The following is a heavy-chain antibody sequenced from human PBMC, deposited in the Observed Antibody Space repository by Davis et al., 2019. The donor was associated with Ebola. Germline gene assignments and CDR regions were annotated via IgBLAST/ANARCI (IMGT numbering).Heavy chain of an antibody. CDR2: LSVTGGHT. J-gene: IGHJ3*02. D-gene: IGHD3-3*01. V-gene: IGHV3-21*06. Sequence: GESLKISCVASGLTFSRYGMHWVRQAPGKGLEWVAALSVTGGHTFYAESVKGRFTISRDNAKNMLYLQMNSLRAEDTAVYYCARSRGFLEWLLYDAFDIWGQGTMVTVSS. CDR3: ARSRGFLEWLLYDAFDI. CDR1: GLTFSRYG.